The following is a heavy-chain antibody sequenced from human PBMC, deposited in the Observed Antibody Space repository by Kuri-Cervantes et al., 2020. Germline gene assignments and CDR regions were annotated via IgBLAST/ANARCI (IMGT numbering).Heavy chain of an antibody. D-gene: IGHD3-10*01. CDR3: ARAKVTMVRGVIFRSYYFDY. J-gene: IGHJ4*02. CDR2: IYHSGST. Sequence: ESLKISCTVSGYSISSGYYWGWIRQPPGKGLEWIGSIYHSGSTNYNPSLKSRVTISVDTSKNQFSLKLSSVTAADTAVYYCARAKVTMVRGVIFRSYYFDYWGQGTLVTVSS. CDR1: GYSISSGYY. V-gene: IGHV4-38-2*02.